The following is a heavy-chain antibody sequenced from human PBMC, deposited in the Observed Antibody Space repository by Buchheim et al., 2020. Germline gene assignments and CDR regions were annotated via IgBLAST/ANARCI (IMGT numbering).Heavy chain of an antibody. J-gene: IGHJ4*02. V-gene: IGHV3-48*01. D-gene: IGHD3-3*01. Sequence: EVQLVESGGGLVQPGGSLRLSCAASGFTFSSYSMNWVRQAPGKGLEWVSYISSSSTIYYADSVKGRFTISSDNAKNSLYLQMNSLRGEDTAVYYCARDEVLRFLEWTSWGQGT. CDR2: ISSSSTI. CDR3: ARDEVLRFLEWTS. CDR1: GFTFSSYS.